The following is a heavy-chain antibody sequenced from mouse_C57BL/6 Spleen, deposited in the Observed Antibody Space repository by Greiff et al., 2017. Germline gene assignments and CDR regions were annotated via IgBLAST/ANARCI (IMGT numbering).Heavy chain of an antibody. V-gene: IGHV1-80*01. CDR1: GYAFSSYW. CDR3: ARGGDDYDPYFDY. CDR2: IYPGDGDT. Sequence: VQLQQSGAELVKPGASVKISCKASGYAFSSYWMNWVKQRPGKGLEWIGQIYPGDGDTNYNGKFKGKATLTADKSYSTAYMQLSSLTSEDSAVYFGARGGDDYDPYFDYWGQGTTLTVSS. J-gene: IGHJ2*01. D-gene: IGHD2-4*01.